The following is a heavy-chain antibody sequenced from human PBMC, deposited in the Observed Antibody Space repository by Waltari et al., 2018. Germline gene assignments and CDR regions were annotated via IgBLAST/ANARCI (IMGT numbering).Heavy chain of an antibody. CDR3: AKDTQWWERPLGAFDI. Sequence: QVQLVESGGGVVQPGGSLRLSCAASGFTFSSYGMHWVRLAPGKGLEWVAFIRYDGSNKYYADSVKGRFTISRDNSKNTMYLQMNSLRAEVTAVYYCAKDTQWWERPLGAFDIWGQGTMVTVSS. J-gene: IGHJ3*02. V-gene: IGHV3-30*02. CDR2: IRYDGSNK. D-gene: IGHD1-26*01. CDR1: GFTFSSYG.